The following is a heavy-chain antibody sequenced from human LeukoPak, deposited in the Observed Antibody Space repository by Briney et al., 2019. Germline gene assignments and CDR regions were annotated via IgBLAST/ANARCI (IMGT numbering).Heavy chain of an antibody. CDR2: IYTSGST. J-gene: IGHJ4*02. CDR3: ASEGAYYGSGSRFDY. V-gene: IGHV4-61*02. Sequence: PSETLSLTCTVSGGSISSGSYYWSWIRQPAGKGLEWIGRIYTSGSTNYNPSLKSRVTMSVDTSKNQFSLKLSSVTAADTAVYYCASEGAYYGSGSRFDYWGQGTLVTVSS. D-gene: IGHD3-10*01. CDR1: GGSISSGSYY.